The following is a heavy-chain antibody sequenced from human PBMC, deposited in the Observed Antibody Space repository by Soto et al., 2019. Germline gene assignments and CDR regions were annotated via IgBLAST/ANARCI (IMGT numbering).Heavy chain of an antibody. D-gene: IGHD2-15*01. V-gene: IGHV1-58*01. CDR3: APELYSGGRCCSFDI. J-gene: IGHJ3*02. CDR2: ISIAGGGT. Sequence: QMQVVQSGPEVKKPGTSVTVSCKTSGIIFSNSAVQWVRQARGQRLEWLGYISIAGGGTKYSQNLQGKITITRDMYTNTAYMEQSSLSSEDTAIYYCAPELYSGGRCCSFDIWGQGTMITVSS. CDR1: GIIFSNSA.